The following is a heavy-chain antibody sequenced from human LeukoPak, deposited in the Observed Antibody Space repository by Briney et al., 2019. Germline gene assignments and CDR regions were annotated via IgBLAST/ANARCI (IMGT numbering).Heavy chain of an antibody. J-gene: IGHJ3*02. V-gene: IGHV1-2*02. CDR1: GYTFTGYY. D-gene: IGHD2-2*01. CDR3: ARVVPAAISDAFDI. Sequence: ASVKVSCKASGYTFTGYYMHWVRQAPGQGLEWMGWINPNSGGTNYAQKFQGRVTMTRDTSISTAYMELGRLRSDDTAVYYCARVVPAAISDAFDIWGQGTMVTVSS. CDR2: INPNSGGT.